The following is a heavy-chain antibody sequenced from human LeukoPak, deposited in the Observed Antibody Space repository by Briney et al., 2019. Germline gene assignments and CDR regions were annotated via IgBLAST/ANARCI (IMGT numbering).Heavy chain of an antibody. CDR1: GFTFNVFH. Sequence: PGGSLRVSCAASGFTFNVFHMNWVRQAPGKGLEWISSITSSGTYITYADSIQGRFTISRDNAKNSLYLQMNSLRVDDTALYYCARASGGWDLDYWGHGTLVTVSS. CDR3: ARASGGWDLDY. CDR2: ITSSGTYI. J-gene: IGHJ4*01. D-gene: IGHD1-26*01. V-gene: IGHV3-21*01.